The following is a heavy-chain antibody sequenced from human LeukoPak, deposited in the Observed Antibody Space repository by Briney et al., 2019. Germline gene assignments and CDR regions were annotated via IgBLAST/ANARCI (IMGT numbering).Heavy chain of an antibody. CDR2: IYYSGST. V-gene: IGHV4-39*01. Sequence: SETLSLTCTVSGGSISSSSYHWGWIRQPPGKGLEWIGSIYYSGSTYYNPSLKSRVTISVDTSKNQFSLKLSSVTAADTAVYYCASLRLYYYGSGIDYWGQGTLVTVSS. CDR3: ASLRLYYYGSGIDY. D-gene: IGHD3-10*01. CDR1: GGSISSSSYH. J-gene: IGHJ4*02.